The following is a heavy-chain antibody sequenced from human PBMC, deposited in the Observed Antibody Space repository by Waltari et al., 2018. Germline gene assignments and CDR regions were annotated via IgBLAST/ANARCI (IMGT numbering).Heavy chain of an antibody. CDR3: ARVRRTNSPRWAFDY. CDR1: GFSITNHYF. J-gene: IGHJ4*02. Sequence: QVQLQQSGPGLVKPSETLSLTCTISGFSITNHYFWGWIRQPPGKGLEWIGSRYHSGDPSFHPSLKSRVSVSLDTSKNQLSLNLNSVTAADTAVYYCARVRRTNSPRWAFDYWGQGTLVTVSS. D-gene: IGHD1-1*01. CDR2: RYHSGDP. V-gene: IGHV4-38-2*02.